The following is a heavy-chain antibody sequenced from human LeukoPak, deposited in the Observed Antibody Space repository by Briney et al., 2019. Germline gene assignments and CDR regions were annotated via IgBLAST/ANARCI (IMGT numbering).Heavy chain of an antibody. V-gene: IGHV3-53*01. CDR2: IYSGGTT. CDR3: ARGVVGASAFDY. J-gene: IGHJ4*02. D-gene: IGHD1-26*01. Sequence: QPGGSLRLSCAASGFTVSTNYMSWVRQAPGKGLEWVSVIYSGGTTYSTDSVKGRFTISRDNSKNTLYLQMNSLRAEDTAVYFCARGVVGASAFDYWGQGTLVTVSS. CDR1: GFTVSTNY.